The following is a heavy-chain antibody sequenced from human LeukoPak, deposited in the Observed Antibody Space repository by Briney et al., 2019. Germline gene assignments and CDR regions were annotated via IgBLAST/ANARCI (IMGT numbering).Heavy chain of an antibody. V-gene: IGHV3-23*01. J-gene: IGHJ4*01. CDR3: AKGFYSSGWSYFDY. CDR1: GFTFSNSA. D-gene: IGHD6-19*01. CDR2: LSGSGITT. Sequence: GGSLRLSCAASGFTFSNSAMSWVRQAPGKGLEWVSTLSGSGITTYYADSVKGRFTISRDNSKNTLYLQMNSLRAEGTAVYYCAKGFYSSGWSYFDYWGHGTLVTVSS.